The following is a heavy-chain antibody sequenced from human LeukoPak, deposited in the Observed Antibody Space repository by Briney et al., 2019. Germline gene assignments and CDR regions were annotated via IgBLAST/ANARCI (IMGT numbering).Heavy chain of an antibody. V-gene: IGHV4-4*07. CDR1: GGSISSYY. CDR3: AREKSGRHREFHH. Sequence: SETLSLTCTVSGGSISSYYWSWIRQPAGKGLEWIGRIYTSGSTNYNASLKSRVSMSVDTSKHQFSLKLSSVTAADTAVFYFAREKSGRHREFHHWGQGTLVTVSS. CDR2: IYTSGST. D-gene: IGHD1-26*01. J-gene: IGHJ4*02.